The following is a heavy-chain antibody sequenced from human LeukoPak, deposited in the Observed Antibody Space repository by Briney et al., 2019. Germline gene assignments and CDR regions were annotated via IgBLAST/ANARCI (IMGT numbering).Heavy chain of an antibody. D-gene: IGHD5-18*01. V-gene: IGHV3-64*01. CDR3: ARDRAMATSGGFYYFDY. Sequence: GGTLRLSCAASGFTFSSYAMHWVRQAPGKGLEYVSAISSNGGSTYYANSVKGRFTISRDNSKNTLYLQMGSLRAEDMAVYYCARDRAMATSGGFYYFDYWGQGTLVTVSS. CDR2: ISSNGGST. CDR1: GFTFSSYA. J-gene: IGHJ4*02.